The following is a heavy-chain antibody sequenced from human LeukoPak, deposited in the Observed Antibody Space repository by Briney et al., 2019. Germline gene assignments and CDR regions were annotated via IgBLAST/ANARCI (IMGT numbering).Heavy chain of an antibody. J-gene: IGHJ4*02. CDR1: GFTFSSYA. CDR2: ISYDGSTK. CDR3: ARDFFHGSGSYGVGSDY. D-gene: IGHD3-10*01. V-gene: IGHV3-30-3*01. Sequence: PGGSLRLSCAASGFTFSSYAMRWVRQAPGKGLEWVAVISYDGSTKYYADSVKGRFTISRDNSKNTLYLQMNSLRAEDTAVYYCARDFFHGSGSYGVGSDYWGQGTLVTVSS.